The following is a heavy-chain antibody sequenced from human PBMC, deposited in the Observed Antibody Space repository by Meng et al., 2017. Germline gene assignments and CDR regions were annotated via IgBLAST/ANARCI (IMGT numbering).Heavy chain of an antibody. Sequence: GGSLRLSCAASGFTFSSYWMHWVRQAPGKGLEWVSGISWNSGSIGYADSVKGRFTISRDNAKNSLYLQMNSLRAEDTALYYCAKDSHPYIYCSGGSCFGNYFDYWGQGTLVTVSS. CDR1: GFTFSSYW. CDR2: ISWNSGSI. V-gene: IGHV3-9*01. J-gene: IGHJ4*02. CDR3: AKDSHPYIYCSGGSCFGNYFDY. D-gene: IGHD2-15*01.